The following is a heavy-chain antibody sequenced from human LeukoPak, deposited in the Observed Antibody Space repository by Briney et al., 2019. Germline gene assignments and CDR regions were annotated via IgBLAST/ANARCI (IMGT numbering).Heavy chain of an antibody. D-gene: IGHD3-22*01. CDR2: IYSAGNT. Sequence: GGSLRLSCAASELTFSSYGMHWVRQAPGKALEWVSVIYSAGNTYYADSVKGRFTISRDKSKNTLYLQMNDLRPDDTAVYYCTRKTDSGGSGDYWGQGALVTVSS. CDR3: TRKTDSGGSGDY. CDR1: ELTFSSYG. J-gene: IGHJ4*02. V-gene: IGHV3-53*01.